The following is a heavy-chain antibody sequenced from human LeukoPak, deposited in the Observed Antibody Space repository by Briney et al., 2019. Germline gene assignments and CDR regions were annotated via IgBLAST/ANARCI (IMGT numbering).Heavy chain of an antibody. V-gene: IGHV1-69*04. Sequence: SVEVSCKASGGTFSEDVITWVRQAPGQRPEWMGRIIPVLGVSNFAQKFRGRITITADKSTSTGHMELSRLEFGDTAIYYCTREGVYAPDPSSYHRAPFDIWGQGTVVIVSS. J-gene: IGHJ3*02. CDR2: IIPVLGVS. CDR1: GGTFSEDV. D-gene: IGHD3-16*02. CDR3: TREGVYAPDPSSYHRAPFDI.